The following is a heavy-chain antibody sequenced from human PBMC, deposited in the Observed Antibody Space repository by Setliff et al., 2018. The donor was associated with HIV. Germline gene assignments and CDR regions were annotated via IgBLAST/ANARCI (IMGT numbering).Heavy chain of an antibody. Sequence: TLSLTCAVSGGSISSSNWWSWVRQPPGKGLEWIGEIYHSGGTNYNPSLKSRVTISVDMSNNQFSLKVTSVTAADTAVYYCMRGRNFWSDYYHYYYMDVWGKGTTVTVS. D-gene: IGHD3-3*01. CDR2: IYHSGGT. J-gene: IGHJ6*03. V-gene: IGHV4-4*02. CDR1: GGSISSSNW. CDR3: MRGRNFWSDYYHYYYMDV.